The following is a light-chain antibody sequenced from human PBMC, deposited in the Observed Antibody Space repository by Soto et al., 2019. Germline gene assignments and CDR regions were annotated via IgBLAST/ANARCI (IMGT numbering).Light chain of an antibody. CDR2: EAT. CDR3: ISYKTDDTLL. CDR1: SSDIGASNF. J-gene: IGLJ1*01. Sequence: QSVLTQPPSVSGSPGHSITVSCTGTSSDIGASNFVSWYQHLPGRAPQVIIFEATNRPSGGSNRFSGSKSGITASLTISGLQADDEADYFCISYKTDDTLLFGTGTKVTVL. V-gene: IGLV2-14*01.